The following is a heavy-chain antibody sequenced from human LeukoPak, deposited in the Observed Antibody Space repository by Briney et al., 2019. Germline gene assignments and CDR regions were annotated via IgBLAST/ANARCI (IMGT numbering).Heavy chain of an antibody. D-gene: IGHD5-12*01. CDR3: AKAYSGYVGFDY. V-gene: IGHV3-9*01. CDR2: ISWNSGSI. Sequence: GGSLRLSRAASGFTFDDYAMHWLRQAPGKGLVWVLGISWNSGSIGYADSVKGRFTICRDNAKNSLYLQMNSLRAEDTALYYCAKAYSGYVGFDYWGQGTLVTVSS. CDR1: GFTFDDYA. J-gene: IGHJ4*02.